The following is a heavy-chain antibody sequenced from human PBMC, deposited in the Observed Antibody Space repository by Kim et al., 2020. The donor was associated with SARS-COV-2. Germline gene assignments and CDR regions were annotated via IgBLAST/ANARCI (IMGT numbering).Heavy chain of an antibody. CDR2: IYYSGST. CDR3: ARGRLVVVPAAVPNYGMDV. CDR1: GGSISSYY. Sequence: SETLSLTCTVSGGSISSYYWSWIRQPPGKGLEWIGYIYYSGSTNYNPSLKSRVTISVDTSKNQFSLKLSSVTAADTAVYYCARGRLVVVPAAVPNYGMDVWGQGTTVTVSS. V-gene: IGHV4-59*13. J-gene: IGHJ6*02. D-gene: IGHD2-2*02.